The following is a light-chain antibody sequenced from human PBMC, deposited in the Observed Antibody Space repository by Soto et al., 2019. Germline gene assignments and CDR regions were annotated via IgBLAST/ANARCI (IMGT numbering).Light chain of an antibody. Sequence: DIQMTQSPSSLSASVGDRVTITCRASQSISSYLNWYQQKPGKAPKLLIYAASSLQSGVPSRFSGSGSGTDVTLTISSLQPEDSATYYCQQSYSTPRTFGQGTKVEIK. CDR1: QSISSY. CDR3: QQSYSTPRT. J-gene: IGKJ1*01. CDR2: AAS. V-gene: IGKV1-39*01.